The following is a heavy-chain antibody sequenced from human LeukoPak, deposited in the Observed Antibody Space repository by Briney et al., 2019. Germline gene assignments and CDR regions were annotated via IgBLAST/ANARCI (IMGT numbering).Heavy chain of an antibody. D-gene: IGHD5-18*01. CDR1: GGSISTSYYY. Sequence: SETLSLTCTVSGGSISTSYYYWGWIRQPPGKGLEWIGNIYNSESTYYNPSLKSRVTISVDTSKNQFSLKLSSVSAADTAVYYCARQVTFGYAYAYYFDYWGQGSLVTVSS. J-gene: IGHJ4*02. CDR2: IYNSEST. CDR3: ARQVTFGYAYAYYFDY. V-gene: IGHV4-39*01.